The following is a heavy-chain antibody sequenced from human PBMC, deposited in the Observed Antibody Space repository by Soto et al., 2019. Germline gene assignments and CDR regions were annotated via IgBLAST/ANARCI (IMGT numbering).Heavy chain of an antibody. D-gene: IGHD2-21*02. V-gene: IGHV4-59*01. CDR2: IYDSGST. J-gene: IGHJ2*01. CDR3: ARVGEDRVVTGNWYFDL. CDR1: GGSLSNYY. Sequence: QVQLQESGPGLVKPSETLSLTCAVSGGSLSNYYWCWIRQPPGKGLEWIGYIYDSGSTNYNPSLKSRVTISIDTSKNQFSLKLTSVTAADTAVYYCARVGEDRVVTGNWYFDLWGRGSLVTVSS.